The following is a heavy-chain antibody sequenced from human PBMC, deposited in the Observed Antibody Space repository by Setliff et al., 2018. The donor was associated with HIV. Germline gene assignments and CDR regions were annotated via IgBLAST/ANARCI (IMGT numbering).Heavy chain of an antibody. D-gene: IGHD3-3*01. CDR2: IDPGDSDT. Sequence: PGESLKISCKGSGYSFTNYWIGWVRQMPGKGLEWMGIIDPGDSDTRYSPSFQGQVTISADKSISTAYLQWSSLKASDTAMYYCVRQPTDTSGYNNWFDSWGQGTLVTVSS. J-gene: IGHJ5*01. CDR1: GYSFTNYW. V-gene: IGHV5-51*01. CDR3: VRQPTDTSGYNNWFDS.